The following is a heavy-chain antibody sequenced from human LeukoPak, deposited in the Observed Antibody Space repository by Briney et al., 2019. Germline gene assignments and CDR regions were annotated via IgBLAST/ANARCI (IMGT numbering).Heavy chain of an antibody. V-gene: IGHV3-30*03. Sequence: GGSLRLSCAASGFTFSSYGMHWVRQAPGKGLEWVAVISYDGSNKYYADSVKGRFTISRDNSKNTLYLQMNSLRAEDTAVYYCARPHSSGWPTGGVFDYWGQGTLVTVSS. CDR1: GFTFSSYG. CDR3: ARPHSSGWPTGGVFDY. D-gene: IGHD6-19*01. CDR2: ISYDGSNK. J-gene: IGHJ4*02.